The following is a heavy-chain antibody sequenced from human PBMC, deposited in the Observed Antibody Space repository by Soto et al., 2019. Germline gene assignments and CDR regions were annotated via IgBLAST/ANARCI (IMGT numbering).Heavy chain of an antibody. CDR1: GYTFTSYG. J-gene: IGHJ4*02. V-gene: IGHV1-18*04. D-gene: IGHD3-22*01. CDR2: ISAYNGNT. Sequence: QVQLVQSGAEVKKPGASVKVSCKASGYTFTSYGISWVRQAPGQGLEWMGWISAYNGNTNYAQKLQGRVTMTTDTSTSSAYMELRSLRSDDTAVYYGARGGRVYDSSGYFAPGYWGQGTLVTVSS. CDR3: ARGGRVYDSSGYFAPGY.